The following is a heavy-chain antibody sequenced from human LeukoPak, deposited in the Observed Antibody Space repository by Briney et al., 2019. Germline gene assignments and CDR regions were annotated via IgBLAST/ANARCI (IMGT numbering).Heavy chain of an antibody. Sequence: GGSLRLSCAASRFTFSSYAMSWVRQAPGKGLEWVSAISGSGGSTYYADSVKGRFTISRDNSKNTLYLQMNSLRAEDTAVYYCAKGPFSSMIVVVSNAFDIWGQGTMVTVSS. V-gene: IGHV3-23*01. CDR3: AKGPFSSMIVVVSNAFDI. CDR1: RFTFSSYA. CDR2: ISGSGGST. D-gene: IGHD3-22*01. J-gene: IGHJ3*02.